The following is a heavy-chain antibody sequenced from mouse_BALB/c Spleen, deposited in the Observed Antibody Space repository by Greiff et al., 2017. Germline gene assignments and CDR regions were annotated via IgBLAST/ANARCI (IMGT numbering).Heavy chain of an antibody. Sequence: EVKLVESGGGLVQPGGSLKLSCAASGFTFSSYTMSWVRQTPEKRLEWVAYISNGGGSTYYPDTVKGRFTISRDNAKNTLYLQMSSLKSEDTAMYYCARPGIYYGNYDAMDYWGQGTSVTVSS. CDR1: GFTFSSYT. J-gene: IGHJ4*01. CDR3: ARPGIYYGNYDAMDY. D-gene: IGHD2-1*01. V-gene: IGHV5-12-2*01. CDR2: ISNGGGST.